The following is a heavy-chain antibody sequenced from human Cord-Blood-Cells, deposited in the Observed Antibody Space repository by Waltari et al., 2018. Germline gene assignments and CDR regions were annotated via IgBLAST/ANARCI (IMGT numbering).Heavy chain of an antibody. CDR2: FSSSSSYI. Sequence: EVQLVESGGGLVKPGGSLRLSCAASGFTFSSYSMNWVRQATGKGGVWVSSFSSSSSYIYYADSVKGRFTISRDNAKNSLYLQMNSLRAEDTAVSYCARYGSGSYYFFIDYWGQGTLVTVSS. CDR3: ARYGSGSYYFFIDY. D-gene: IGHD3-10*01. J-gene: IGHJ4*02. CDR1: GFTFSSYS. V-gene: IGHV3-21*01.